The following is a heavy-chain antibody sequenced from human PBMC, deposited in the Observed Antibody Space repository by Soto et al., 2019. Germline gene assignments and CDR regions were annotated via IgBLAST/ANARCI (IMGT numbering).Heavy chain of an antibody. Sequence: GGSLRLSCAASGFTFSSYAMGWVRQAPGKGLEWVSAISGSGGSTYYADSVKGRFTISRDNSKNTLYLQMNSLRAEDTAVYYCAKDIVTYYYDSSGYYSYYYYFDYWGQGTLVTVSS. D-gene: IGHD3-22*01. V-gene: IGHV3-23*01. J-gene: IGHJ4*02. CDR1: GFTFSSYA. CDR3: AKDIVTYYYDSSGYYSYYYYFDY. CDR2: ISGSGGST.